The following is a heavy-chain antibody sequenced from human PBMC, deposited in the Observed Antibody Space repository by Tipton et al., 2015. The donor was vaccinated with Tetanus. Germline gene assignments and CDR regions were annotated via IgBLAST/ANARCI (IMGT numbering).Heavy chain of an antibody. CDR2: LNPKSGSA. V-gene: IGHV1-8*01. CDR3: ASGSSIRHGLDV. J-gene: IGHJ6*02. Sequence: QLVQSGAEVKKPGASVKVSCRASGYTFTSYGLNWVRQAAGRGFEWVGWLNPKSGSAVYGQKFQGRVTMTTNTSITTAYMELRSLRYEDTAAYYCASGSSIRHGLDVWGHGTTVIVSS. CDR1: GYTFTSYG. D-gene: IGHD2-2*01.